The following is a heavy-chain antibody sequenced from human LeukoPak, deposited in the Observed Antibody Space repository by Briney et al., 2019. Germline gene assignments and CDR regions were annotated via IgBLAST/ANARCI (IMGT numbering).Heavy chain of an antibody. CDR1: GFTFSSYG. D-gene: IGHD5-12*01. CDR3: ARDIELST. V-gene: IGHV3-23*01. Sequence: GGSLRLSCAASGFTFSSYGFHWVRQAPGKGLEWVSLIASSGLNTYYADSVRGRFTISRDNSKNTLSLQMNSLRVEDTAIYYCARDIELSTWGLGTLVTVSS. CDR2: IASSGLNT. J-gene: IGHJ3*01.